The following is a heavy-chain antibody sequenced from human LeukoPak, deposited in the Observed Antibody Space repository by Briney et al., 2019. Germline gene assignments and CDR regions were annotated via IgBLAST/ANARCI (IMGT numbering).Heavy chain of an antibody. V-gene: IGHV5-51*01. J-gene: IGHJ4*02. CDR1: GYSFTNYW. Sequence: GESLKISCKGSGYSFTNYWIGWVRQMPGKGLEWMGIIYPGDSATRYSPSFQGQVTISADKSISTAYLQWRSLEASDTAIYYCGRRHCSGGNCYANFDYWGQGTLVTVSS. CDR3: GRRHCSGGNCYANFDY. D-gene: IGHD2-15*01. CDR2: IYPGDSAT.